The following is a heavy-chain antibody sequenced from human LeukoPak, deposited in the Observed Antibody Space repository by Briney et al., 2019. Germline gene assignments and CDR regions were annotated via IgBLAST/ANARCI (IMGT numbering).Heavy chain of an antibody. CDR3: ARARPDSSDGGYYFDY. CDR1: GFTCSSYA. CDR2: IRSVGDTT. D-gene: IGHD6-19*01. Sequence: GGSLRLSCAVSGFTCSSYAMSWVRQAPGKGLEWVSAIRSVGDTTYYADSVKGRFTISRDNSKNTLYLQMNSLRAEDTAVYYCARARPDSSDGGYYFDYWGQGTLVTVSS. J-gene: IGHJ4*02. V-gene: IGHV3-23*01.